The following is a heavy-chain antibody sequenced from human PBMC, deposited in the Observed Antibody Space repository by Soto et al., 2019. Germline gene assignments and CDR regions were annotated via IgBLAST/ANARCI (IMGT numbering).Heavy chain of an antibody. J-gene: IGHJ4*02. Sequence: EVQLVESGGGLVQPGGSLKLSCAASGFTFSSFWMNWVRQAPGKGLEWVANIKGEGSEKYYVDSVKGRFTISRDNAKHSPNLETHSLRAEDTAWLYCGAGVPPDYWGQGTLVTVSS. V-gene: IGHV3-7*03. CDR1: GFTFSSFW. CDR2: IKGEGSEK. CDR3: GAGVPPDY. D-gene: IGHD3-10*01.